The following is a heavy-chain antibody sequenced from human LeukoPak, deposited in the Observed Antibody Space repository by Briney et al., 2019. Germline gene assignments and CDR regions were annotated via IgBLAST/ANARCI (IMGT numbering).Heavy chain of an antibody. Sequence: GGSLRLSCAASGFTFSSYSMNWVRQAPGKGLEWVSYISSSSSTIYYADSVKGRFTISRDNAKNSLYLQMNSLRAEDTAVYYCARIGAGWFDPWGQGTLVTVSS. CDR3: ARIGAGWFDP. D-gene: IGHD1-26*01. V-gene: IGHV3-48*01. J-gene: IGHJ5*02. CDR2: ISSSSSTI. CDR1: GFTFSSYS.